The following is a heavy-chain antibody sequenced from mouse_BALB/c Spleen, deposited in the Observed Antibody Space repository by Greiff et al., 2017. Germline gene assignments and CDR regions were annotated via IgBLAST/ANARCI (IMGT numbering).Heavy chain of an antibody. CDR1: GDSITSGY. J-gene: IGHJ4*01. CDR2: ISYSGST. V-gene: IGHV3-8*02. Sequence: VQLKQSGPSLVKPSQTLSLTCSVTGDSITSGYWNWIRKFPGNKLEYMGYISYSGSTYYNPSLKSRISITRDTSKNQYYLQLNSVTTEDTATYYCARFPLSTDAMDYWGQGTSVTVSS. CDR3: ARFPLSTDAMDY. D-gene: IGHD2-1*01.